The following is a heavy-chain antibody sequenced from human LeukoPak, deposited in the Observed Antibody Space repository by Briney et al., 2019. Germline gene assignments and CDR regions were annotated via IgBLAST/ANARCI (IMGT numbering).Heavy chain of an antibody. CDR1: GGTFSSYA. Sequence: ASVKVSCKASGGTFSSYAISWVRQAPGQGLEWMGRIIPILGIANYAQKFQGRVTITADKSTSTAYMELSSLRSEDTAVYYCARGEGDIVVVTATPRYGMDVWGQGTTVTVSS. D-gene: IGHD2-21*02. J-gene: IGHJ6*02. V-gene: IGHV1-69*04. CDR3: ARGEGDIVVVTATPRYGMDV. CDR2: IIPILGIA.